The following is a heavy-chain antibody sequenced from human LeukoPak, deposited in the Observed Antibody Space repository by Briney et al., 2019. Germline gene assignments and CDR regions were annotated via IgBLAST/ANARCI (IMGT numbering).Heavy chain of an antibody. Sequence: GGSLRLSCAASGFTFGSSAMHWVRQTPGKGLECVAFIQFDVGYKHYSDPVKGRFTISRDNSKNTLYLEMNSLRPEDTAVYYCATHCSGTACHRDYWGQGTLVTVSS. CDR2: IQFDVGYK. CDR1: GFTFGSSA. J-gene: IGHJ4*02. CDR3: ATHCSGTACHRDY. V-gene: IGHV3-30*02. D-gene: IGHD2-2*01.